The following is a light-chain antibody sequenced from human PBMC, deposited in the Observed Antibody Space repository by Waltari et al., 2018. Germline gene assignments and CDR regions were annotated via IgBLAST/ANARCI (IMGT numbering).Light chain of an antibody. V-gene: IGLV2-14*03. CDR2: DVS. CDR1: DSDVGASDF. CDR3: SSYTTSSAPGV. J-gene: IGLJ1*01. Sequence: QSALTQPASVSGPPGQSITISCSGTDSDVGASDFVSWYQPHPGKAPRLIVCDVSNRPSGISNRFSASKSGNTASLTISGLQAEDEADYYCSSYTTSSAPGVFGTGTRVTVL.